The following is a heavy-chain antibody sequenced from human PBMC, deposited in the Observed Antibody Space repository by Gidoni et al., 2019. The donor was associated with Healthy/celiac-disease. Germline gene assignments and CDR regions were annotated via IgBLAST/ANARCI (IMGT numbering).Heavy chain of an antibody. D-gene: IGHD3-3*01. V-gene: IGHV4-59*01. Sequence: PGLVKPSETLSLTCTVSGGSISSYYWSWIRQPPGKGLEWIGYIYYSGSTNYNPSLKSRVTISVDTSKNQFSLKLSSVTAADTAVYYCARAPYDFWSGYGPYGMDVWGQGTTVTVSS. CDR3: ARAPYDFWSGYGPYGMDV. CDR1: GGSISSYY. J-gene: IGHJ6*02. CDR2: IYYSGST.